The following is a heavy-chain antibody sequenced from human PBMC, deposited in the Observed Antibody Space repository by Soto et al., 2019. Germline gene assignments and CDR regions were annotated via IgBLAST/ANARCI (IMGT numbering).Heavy chain of an antibody. CDR2: MNSDSGGT. Sequence: QVQFVQSGAEVKKPGASVKVSCKASGYTFTDYYMHWVRQAPGQGLEWMGWMNSDSGGTNYAQKFQGRGKMTRDTSISTAYMELSRLTSDDTAVYYCARGPGTVFLADSWGQGTLVPVSS. J-gene: IGHJ4*02. D-gene: IGHD3-10*01. CDR1: GYTFTDYY. CDR3: ARGPGTVFLADS. V-gene: IGHV1-2*02.